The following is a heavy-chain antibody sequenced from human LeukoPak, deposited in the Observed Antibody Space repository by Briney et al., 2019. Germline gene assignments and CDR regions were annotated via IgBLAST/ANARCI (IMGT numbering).Heavy chain of an antibody. CDR1: GFTFSNYA. D-gene: IGHD3-22*01. J-gene: IGHJ4*02. V-gene: IGHV3-11*01. CDR2: ISSSGSTI. CDR3: ARAGGGSYYYDSSGYYGFDY. Sequence: PGGSLRLSCVASGFTFSNYAVSWVRQAPGKGLEWVSYISSSGSTIYYADSVKGRFTISRDNAKNSLYLQMNSLRAEDTAVYYCARAGGGSYYYDSSGYYGFDYWGQGTLVTVSS.